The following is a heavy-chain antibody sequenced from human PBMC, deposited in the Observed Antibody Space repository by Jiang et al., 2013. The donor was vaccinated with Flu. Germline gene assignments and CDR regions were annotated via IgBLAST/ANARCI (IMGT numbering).Heavy chain of an antibody. J-gene: IGHJ4*02. V-gene: IGHV3-48*04. CDR1: GFTFSSYS. D-gene: IGHD3-22*01. CDR3: ARHSYYDSSGYYI. Sequence: GFTFSSYSMNWVRQXPGKGLEWVSYISSSSSTIYYADSVKGRFTISRDNAKNSLYLQMNSLRAEDTAVYYCARHSYYDSSGYYIWGQGTLVTVSS. CDR2: ISSSSSTI.